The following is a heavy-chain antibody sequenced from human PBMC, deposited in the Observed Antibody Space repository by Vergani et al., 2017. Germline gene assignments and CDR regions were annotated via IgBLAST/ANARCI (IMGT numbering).Heavy chain of an antibody. Sequence: QVQLVQSGAEVKKPGASVKVSCKASGGTFSSYTISWVRQAPGQGLEWMGRIIPILGIANYAQKFQGRVTITADKSTSTAYMELSSLRSEDTAMYYCARRGPYSSSWYNLGDAFDIWGQGTMVTVSS. J-gene: IGHJ3*02. CDR3: ARRGPYSSSWYNLGDAFDI. V-gene: IGHV1-69*02. CDR2: IIPILGIA. CDR1: GGTFSSYT. D-gene: IGHD6-13*01.